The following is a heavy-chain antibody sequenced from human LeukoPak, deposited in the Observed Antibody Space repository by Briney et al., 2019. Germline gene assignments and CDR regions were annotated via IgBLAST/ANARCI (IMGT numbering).Heavy chain of an antibody. D-gene: IGHD3-10*02. J-gene: IGHJ6*04. V-gene: IGHV3-30*04. CDR3: AELGITMIGGV. Sequence: GGSLRLSCAASGFTFSRNAMHWVRQAPGKGLEWAATVSYDGSKKHYADSVKGRFTISRDNAKNSLYLQMNSLRAEDTAVYYCAELGITMIGGVWGKGTTVTISS. CDR2: VSYDGSKK. CDR1: GFTFSRNA.